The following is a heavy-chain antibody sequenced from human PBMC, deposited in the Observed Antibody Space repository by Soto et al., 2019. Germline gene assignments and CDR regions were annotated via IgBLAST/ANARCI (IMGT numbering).Heavy chain of an antibody. Sequence: QITLKESGPTLVKPTQTLTLTCTFSGFSLSTSGVGVGWIRQPPGKALEWLALIYWDDDKRYSPSLKSRLTSTKDTSKNQVVLKMTNMDPVDTATYDCARKPPSSSWYYWYFDLWGRGTLVTVSS. CDR1: GFSLSTSGVG. V-gene: IGHV2-5*02. J-gene: IGHJ2*01. D-gene: IGHD6-13*01. CDR3: ARKPPSSSWYYWYFDL. CDR2: IYWDDDK.